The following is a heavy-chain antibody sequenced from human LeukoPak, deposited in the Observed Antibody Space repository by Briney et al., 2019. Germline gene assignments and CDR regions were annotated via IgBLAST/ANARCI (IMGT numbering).Heavy chain of an antibody. CDR1: GVSISMYY. CDR2: IYTSGST. Sequence: SETLSLTCTVSGVSISMYYGRWIRQPPGKGLEWVGYIYTSGSTNYNPSLKSRFTISVDTSKNQFSLKMSSVTAADPAVYSCARQRDFWSGYDYWGQGTLVTVSS. V-gene: IGHV4-4*09. CDR3: ARQRDFWSGYDY. D-gene: IGHD3-3*01. J-gene: IGHJ4*02.